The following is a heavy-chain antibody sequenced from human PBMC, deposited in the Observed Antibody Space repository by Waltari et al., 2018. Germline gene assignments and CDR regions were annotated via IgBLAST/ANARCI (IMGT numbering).Heavy chain of an antibody. V-gene: IGHV4-4*07. CDR1: GGSISNYY. Sequence: QVQLQESGPGLVKPSETLSLTCTVSGGSISNYYWSWIRQPAGKGLEWIGRIYTSGTTNYNPSLKSRVPMSVDTAKNPFSLNLSSVTAADTAVYYCARGIGYCTSTNCYPRPLYFDYWGQGTLVTVSS. D-gene: IGHD2-2*01. CDR2: IYTSGTT. J-gene: IGHJ4*02. CDR3: ARGIGYCTSTNCYPRPLYFDY.